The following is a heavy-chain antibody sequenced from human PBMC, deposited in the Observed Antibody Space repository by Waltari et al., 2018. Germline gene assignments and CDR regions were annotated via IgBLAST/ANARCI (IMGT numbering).Heavy chain of an antibody. D-gene: IGHD3-9*01. J-gene: IGHJ5*02. V-gene: IGHV3-21*01. CDR3: ARGLLQRLVGPSWFDP. Sequence: EVQLVESGGGLVKPGGSLRLSCAASGLTFSRYSMNWVRQAPGKGLECVSSISSSSSYIYYADSLKGRFTISRDNAKNSLYLQMNSLRAEDTAVYYCARGLLQRLVGPSWFDPWGQGTLVTVSS. CDR1: GLTFSRYS. CDR2: ISSSSSYI.